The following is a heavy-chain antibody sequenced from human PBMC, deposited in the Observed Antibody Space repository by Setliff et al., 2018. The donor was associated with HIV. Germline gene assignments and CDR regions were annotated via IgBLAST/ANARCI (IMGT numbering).Heavy chain of an antibody. Sequence: SVKVSCKASGGTFSTHSISWVRQAPGQGLEWMGGIIPIFGTTNYARKFQGRVTITADDSTSTAYMDLNNLRPEDTAVYYCARESGICGGDCHYAFDMWGHGTRVTVSS. CDR1: GGTFSTHS. V-gene: IGHV1-69*13. CDR3: ARESGICGGDCHYAFDM. J-gene: IGHJ3*02. CDR2: IIPIFGTT. D-gene: IGHD2-21*02.